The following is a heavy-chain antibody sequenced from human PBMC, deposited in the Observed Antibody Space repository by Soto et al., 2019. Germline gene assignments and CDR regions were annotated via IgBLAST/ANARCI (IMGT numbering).Heavy chain of an antibody. Sequence: QLQLQESGPGLVKPSQTLSLTCTVSGGSINNGHFYWGWIRQPPGKGLEWIGYVYFTGTTYLNPSIKSRINMSFETSKSQFSLKLSSVTAADTAVYYCVRGYYYGSGSLHWFDPWGQGTLVTVSS. J-gene: IGHJ5*02. CDR1: GGSINNGHFY. D-gene: IGHD3-10*01. V-gene: IGHV4-30-4*01. CDR2: VYFTGTT. CDR3: VRGYYYGSGSLHWFDP.